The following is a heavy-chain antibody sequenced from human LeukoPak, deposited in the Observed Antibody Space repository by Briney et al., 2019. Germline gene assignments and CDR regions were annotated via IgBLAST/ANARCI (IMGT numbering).Heavy chain of an antibody. CDR1: GFTFSSSA. CDR3: AKEGPDILTGYYRPEYYFDY. J-gene: IGHJ4*02. CDR2: IGADGATT. D-gene: IGHD3-9*01. V-gene: IGHV3-23*01. Sequence: HPGGSLRLSCAASGFTFSSSAMNWVRQAPGKGLEWVSHIGADGATTYYADSVKGRFTISRDNSKNTLYPQIDSLSADDTAVYYCAKEGPDILTGYYRPEYYFDYWGQGTLVTVSS.